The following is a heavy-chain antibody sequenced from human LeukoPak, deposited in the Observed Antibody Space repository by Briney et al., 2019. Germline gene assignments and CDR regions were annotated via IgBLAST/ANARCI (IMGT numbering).Heavy chain of an antibody. CDR2: IYYSGST. CDR3: ARGSVTCYYDSSGPPDDAFDI. Sequence: SETLSLTCTVSGGSLSSSSYYWGWIRQPPGKGLEWIGSIYYSGSTYYNPSLKSRVTISVDTSKNQFSLKLSSVTAADTAVYYCARGSVTCYYDSSGPPDDAFDIWGQGTMVTVSS. CDR1: GGSLSSSSYY. D-gene: IGHD3-22*01. J-gene: IGHJ3*02. V-gene: IGHV4-39*07.